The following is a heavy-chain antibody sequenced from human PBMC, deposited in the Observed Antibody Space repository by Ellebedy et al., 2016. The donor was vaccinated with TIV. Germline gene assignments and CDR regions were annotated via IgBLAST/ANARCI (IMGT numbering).Heavy chain of an antibody. CDR2: INSDGSNT. Sequence: GESLKISCAASGFTFSNYWMSWVRQGPGKGLVWVSRINSDGSNTRYADSVKGRFTISRDNAKNTLYLQMNSLGAEDTAVYYCARSWLPDYWGQGTLVTVSS. J-gene: IGHJ4*02. CDR1: GFTFSNYW. V-gene: IGHV3-74*01. CDR3: ARSWLPDY. D-gene: IGHD5-12*01.